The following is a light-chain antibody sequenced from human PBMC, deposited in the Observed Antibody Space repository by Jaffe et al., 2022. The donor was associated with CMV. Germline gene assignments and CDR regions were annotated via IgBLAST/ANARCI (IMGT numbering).Light chain of an antibody. Sequence: IVLTQSPGTLSLSPGERATLSCRASQSVRANYLAWYQQKPGQAPRLLIYGASTRATGIPDRFSGSGSGTDFTLTISRLEPEDFAVYYCQQYVSSLVTFGSGTKVDIK. CDR2: GAS. V-gene: IGKV3-20*01. J-gene: IGKJ3*01. CDR1: QSVRANY. CDR3: QQYVSSLVT.